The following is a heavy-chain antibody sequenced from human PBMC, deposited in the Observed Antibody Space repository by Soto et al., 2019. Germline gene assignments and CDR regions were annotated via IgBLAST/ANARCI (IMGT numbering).Heavy chain of an antibody. CDR3: ARMDGSAAGAFDI. Sequence: AGPTLVNPTDTLTLTCTVSGFSRSNARMGVSWIRQPPGKALEWLAHIFSNDENSYSTSLKSRLTISKDTSKSQVVLTMTNMDPVDTATYYCARMDGSAAGAFDIWGQGTMVTVSS. V-gene: IGHV2-26*01. J-gene: IGHJ3*02. CDR2: IFSNDEN. D-gene: IGHD6-13*01. CDR1: GFSRSNARMG.